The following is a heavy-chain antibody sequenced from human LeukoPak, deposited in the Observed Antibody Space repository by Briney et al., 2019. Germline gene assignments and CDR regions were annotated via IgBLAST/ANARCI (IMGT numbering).Heavy chain of an antibody. CDR1: GGSISSYY. J-gene: IGHJ4*02. CDR3: ARDSGYGDYGNY. D-gene: IGHD4-17*01. V-gene: IGHV4-59*01. CDR2: IYYSGST. Sequence: PSETLSLTCTVSGGSISSYYWSWIRQPPGKGLEWIGNIYYSGSTNYNPSLKSRVTISVDTSKNQFSLKLSSVTAADTAVYYCARDSGYGDYGNYWGQGTLVTVSS.